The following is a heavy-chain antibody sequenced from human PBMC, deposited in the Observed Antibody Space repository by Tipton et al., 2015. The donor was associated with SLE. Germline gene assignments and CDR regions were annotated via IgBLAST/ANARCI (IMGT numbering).Heavy chain of an antibody. J-gene: IGHJ4*02. V-gene: IGHV4-4*02. Sequence: GLVKPSGTLSLSCAVSGGSVSGNDWWSWVRQPPGKGLEWIGEIFHSGSTFFSPSLKSRLTISIDKSNNQFSLKLSSVTAADTAVYYCARVESAGWLVDYRGQGTLVTVSS. D-gene: IGHD6-19*01. CDR1: GGSVSGNDW. CDR2: IFHSGST. CDR3: ARVESAGWLVDY.